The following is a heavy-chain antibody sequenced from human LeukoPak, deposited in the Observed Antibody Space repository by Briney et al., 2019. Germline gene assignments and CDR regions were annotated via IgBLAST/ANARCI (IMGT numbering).Heavy chain of an antibody. J-gene: IGHJ4*02. CDR3: ARGRTPYCRSTTCYARLDY. V-gene: IGHV3-30*04. CDR1: GFTFSNHA. CDR2: ISFDESTN. D-gene: IGHD2-2*01. Sequence: GGSLRLSCAASGFTFSNHAMHWVRQGPGKGLEWVALISFDESTNYYADSVKGRFTISRDNSKNTQYLQMNSLRPEDTVVYYCARGRTPYCRSTTCYARLDYWGQGTLVTVSS.